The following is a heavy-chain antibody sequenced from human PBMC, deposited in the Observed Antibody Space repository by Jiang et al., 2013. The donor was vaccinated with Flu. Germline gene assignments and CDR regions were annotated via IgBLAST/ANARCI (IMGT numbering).Heavy chain of an antibody. CDR3: ARWYGDPKQTFDY. CDR2: INPNSGGT. J-gene: IGHJ4*02. Sequence: SGAEVKKPGASVKVSCKASGYTFTGYYMHWVRQAPGQGLEWMGWINPNSGGTNYAQKFQGWVTMTRDTSISTAYMELSRLRSDDTAVYYCARWYGDPKQTFDYWGQGTLVTVSS. V-gene: IGHV1-2*04. CDR1: GYTFTGYY. D-gene: IGHD4-17*01.